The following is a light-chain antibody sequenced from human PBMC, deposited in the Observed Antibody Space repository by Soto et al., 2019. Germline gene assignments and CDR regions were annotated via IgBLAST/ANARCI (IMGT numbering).Light chain of an antibody. J-gene: IGLJ1*01. Sequence: QSVLTQRPSASGTPGQRVTISCSGSSSNIGSNTVNWYQQLPGTAPKLLIYSNNQRPSGVPDRFSGSKSGTSASLAISGLQSEDEADYYCAAWDDSLNGQVFGTGTKVTVL. CDR2: SNN. V-gene: IGLV1-44*01. CDR3: AAWDDSLNGQV. CDR1: SSNIGSNT.